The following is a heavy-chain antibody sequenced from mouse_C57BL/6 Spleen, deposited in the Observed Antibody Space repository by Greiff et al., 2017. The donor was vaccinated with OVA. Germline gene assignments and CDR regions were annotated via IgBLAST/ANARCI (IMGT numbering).Heavy chain of an antibody. CDR2: IYPGDGDT. CDR3: ARDYAYYYAMDY. J-gene: IGHJ4*01. Sequence: QVQLQQSGPELVKPGASVKISCKASGYAFSSSWMNWVKQRPGKGLEWIGRIYPGDGDTNYNGKFKGKATLTADKSSSTAYMQLSSLTSEDSAVYFCARDYAYYYAMDYGGQGTSVTVSS. CDR1: GYAFSSSW. D-gene: IGHD2-4*01. V-gene: IGHV1-82*01.